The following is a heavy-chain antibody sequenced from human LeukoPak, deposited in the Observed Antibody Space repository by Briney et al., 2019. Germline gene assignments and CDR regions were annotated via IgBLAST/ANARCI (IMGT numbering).Heavy chain of an antibody. CDR2: IIPIFGTA. V-gene: IGHV1-69*06. CDR1: GGTFSSYA. D-gene: IGHD6-13*01. Sequence: SVKVSCKASGGTFSSYAISWVRQAPGQGLEWMGGIIPIFGTANYAQKFQGRVTITADKSTSTAYMEPSSLRSEDTAVYYCARGSIAAAGPNFGYWGQGTLVTVSS. J-gene: IGHJ4*02. CDR3: ARGSIAAAGPNFGY.